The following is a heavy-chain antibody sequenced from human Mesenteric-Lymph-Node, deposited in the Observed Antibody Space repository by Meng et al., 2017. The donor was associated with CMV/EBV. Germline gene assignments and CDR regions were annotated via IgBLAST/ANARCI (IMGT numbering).Heavy chain of an antibody. CDR3: ARVTYYFGSGIPDSFDY. Sequence: SITWSSYYWGCIRQPPGKGLEWVGIIYYSGSTYYSPSLRSRVTISVDTSKNQFSLKLSSVTATDTAVYYCARVTYYFGSGIPDSFDYWGRGTLVTVSS. CDR2: IYYSGST. V-gene: IGHV4-39*01. D-gene: IGHD3-10*01. CDR1: SITWSSYY. J-gene: IGHJ4*02.